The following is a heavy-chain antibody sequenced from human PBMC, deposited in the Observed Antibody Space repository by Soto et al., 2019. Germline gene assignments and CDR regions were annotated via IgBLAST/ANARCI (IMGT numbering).Heavy chain of an antibody. Sequence: QVQLVQSGAEIKKPGASMNISCKASGYTFTSHHMHWVRQVPGEGLEWMGMINPRGGSTNYPQKFQGRRTMTRDTSTSTVYMELGSLGSEDTAVYYCCSLGYGQFYWGQGTLVTVSS. V-gene: IGHV1-46*03. D-gene: IGHD5-18*01. CDR2: INPRGGST. J-gene: IGHJ4*02. CDR1: GYTFTSHH. CDR3: CSLGYGQFY.